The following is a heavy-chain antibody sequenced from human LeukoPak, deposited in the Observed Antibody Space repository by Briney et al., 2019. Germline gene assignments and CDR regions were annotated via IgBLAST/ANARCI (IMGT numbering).Heavy chain of an antibody. CDR3: ARGPGDFDY. Sequence: ASVKVSCKASGYTFTAYYMHWVRQAPGQGLECMGWIDPNSGDTNYAQKFQGRVTMTRDTSINTAYMEQSSLRSDDTAVYYCARGPGDFDYWGKGTLVTVSS. V-gene: IGHV1-2*02. CDR2: IDPNSGDT. CDR1: GYTFTAYY. J-gene: IGHJ4*02.